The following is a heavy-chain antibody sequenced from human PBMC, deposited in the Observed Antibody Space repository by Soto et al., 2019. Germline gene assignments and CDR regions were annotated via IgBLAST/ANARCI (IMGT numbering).Heavy chain of an antibody. CDR2: TYKRSKWYS. J-gene: IGHJ4*02. D-gene: IGHD6-19*01. V-gene: IGHV6-1*01. Sequence: SQTLSLTCAISGDSVSSNTAAWSWIRQSPSRGLEWLGRTYKRSKWYSDFAISVKSRITINADTSKNQFSPHLDSVTPEDTAVYYCARDNRIEVGHDFWGQGTQVTVSS. CDR1: GDSVSSNTAA. CDR3: ARDNRIEVGHDF.